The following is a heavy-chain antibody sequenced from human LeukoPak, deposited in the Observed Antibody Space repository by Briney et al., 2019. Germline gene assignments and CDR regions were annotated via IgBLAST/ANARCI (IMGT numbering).Heavy chain of an antibody. CDR1: GGAFSSYA. CDR3: ARADTAMPYGMDV. D-gene: IGHD5-18*01. Sequence: ASVKVSCKASGGAFSSYAISWVRQAPGQGLEWMGRIIPILGIANYAQRFQGRVTITADKSTSTAYMELSSLRSEDTAVYYCARADTAMPYGMDVWGQGTTVTVSS. V-gene: IGHV1-69*04. CDR2: IIPILGIA. J-gene: IGHJ6*02.